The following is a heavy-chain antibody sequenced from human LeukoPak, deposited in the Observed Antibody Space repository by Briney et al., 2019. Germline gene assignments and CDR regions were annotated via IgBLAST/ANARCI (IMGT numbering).Heavy chain of an antibody. V-gene: IGHV3-7*01. CDR2: IKQDGSEK. J-gene: IGHJ4*02. D-gene: IGHD6-19*01. CDR3: ASTSVAGIPYYFDY. CDR1: GFTFSSYW. Sequence: GVLRLSCAASGFTFSSYWMSWVRQAPGKGLEWVANIKQDGSEKYYVDSVKGRFTISRDNAKNSLYLQMNSLRAEDTAVYYCASTSVAGIPYYFDYWGQGTLVTVSS.